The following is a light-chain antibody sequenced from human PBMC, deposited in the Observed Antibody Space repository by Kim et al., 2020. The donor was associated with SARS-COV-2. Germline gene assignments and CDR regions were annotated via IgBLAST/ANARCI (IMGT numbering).Light chain of an antibody. Sequence: LSPGERATLSCRASQSVSSSYLAWYQQQPGQAPRLLNYGASSRATGIPDRFSGSGSGTDFTLTISRLEPEDFAVYYCQQYGSSPTFGPGTKVDIK. J-gene: IGKJ3*01. V-gene: IGKV3-20*01. CDR2: GAS. CDR3: QQYGSSPT. CDR1: QSVSSSY.